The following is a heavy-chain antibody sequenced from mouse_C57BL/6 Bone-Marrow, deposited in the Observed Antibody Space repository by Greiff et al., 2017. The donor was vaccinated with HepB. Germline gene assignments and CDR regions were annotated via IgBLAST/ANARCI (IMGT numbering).Heavy chain of an antibody. V-gene: IGHV1-64*01. D-gene: IGHD2-5*01. J-gene: IGHJ4*01. CDR1: GYTFTSYW. Sequence: VQLQQPGAELVKPGASVKLSCKASGYTFTSYWMHWVKQRPGQGLEWIGMIHPNSGSTNYNEKFKSKATLTVDKSSSTAYMQLSSLTSEDSAVYYCARHYSNYHYYAMDYWGQGTSVTVSS. CDR3: ARHYSNYHYYAMDY. CDR2: IHPNSGST.